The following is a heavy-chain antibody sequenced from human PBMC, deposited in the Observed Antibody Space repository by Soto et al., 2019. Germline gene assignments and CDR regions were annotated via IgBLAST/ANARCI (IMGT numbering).Heavy chain of an antibody. J-gene: IGHJ5*02. Sequence: EVQLLESGGGLVQPGGSLRLSCAASGFTFSSYAMSWVRQAPGKGLEWVSAISGSGGSTSYAESVKGRSTISRDNSKDTRYLQRTCVRAEDTAVYYCENHYGPDGDDYNWFDPWDQGTLVTVSS. CDR3: ENHYGPDGDDYNWFDP. V-gene: IGHV3-23*01. CDR1: GFTFSSYA. D-gene: IGHD4-17*01. CDR2: ISGSGGST.